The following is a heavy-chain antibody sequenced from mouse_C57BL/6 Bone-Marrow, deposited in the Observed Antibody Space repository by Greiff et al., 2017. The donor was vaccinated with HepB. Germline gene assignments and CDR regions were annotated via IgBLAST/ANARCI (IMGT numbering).Heavy chain of an antibody. D-gene: IGHD1-1*01. V-gene: IGHV1-64*01. CDR3: ARSGSFYYYGSSPFAY. Sequence: QVQLQQPGAELVKPGASVKLSCKASGYTFTSYWMHWVKERPGQGLEWIGMIHPNSGSTNYNEKFKSKATLAVDKSSSTAYMQLSSLTSEDSAVYYCARSGSFYYYGSSPFAYWGQGTLVTVSA. CDR2: IHPNSGST. CDR1: GYTFTSYW. J-gene: IGHJ3*01.